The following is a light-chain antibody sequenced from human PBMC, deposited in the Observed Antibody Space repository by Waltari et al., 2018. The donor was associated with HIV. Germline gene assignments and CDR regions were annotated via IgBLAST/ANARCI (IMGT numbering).Light chain of an antibody. CDR2: RDN. CDR1: TSNVGNNF. CDR3: ATWDVSLGASYV. V-gene: IGLV1-47*01. Sequence: QSVLTQPPSASGTPGQRVTIFCSGTTSNVGNNFVSWYQQLPGTAPKLLIYRDNHRPSGVPDRVSGSKSGASASLAISGLRSEDEGDYHCATWDVSLGASYVFGAGTKVTVL. J-gene: IGLJ1*01.